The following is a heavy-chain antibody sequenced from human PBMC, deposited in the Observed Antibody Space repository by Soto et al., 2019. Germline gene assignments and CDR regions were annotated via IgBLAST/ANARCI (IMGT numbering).Heavy chain of an antibody. V-gene: IGHV1-69*13. CDR3: ARDNTTVRGVPGSEYYYYGMDV. CDR1: GGTFSSYA. CDR2: IIPIFGTA. J-gene: IGHJ6*02. D-gene: IGHD3-10*01. Sequence: SVKVSCKASGGTFSSYAISWVRQAPGQGLEWMGGIIPIFGTANYAQKFQGRVTITADEPTSTAYMKLSSLRSEDTAVYYCARDNTTVRGVPGSEYYYYGMDVWGQGTTVTVSS.